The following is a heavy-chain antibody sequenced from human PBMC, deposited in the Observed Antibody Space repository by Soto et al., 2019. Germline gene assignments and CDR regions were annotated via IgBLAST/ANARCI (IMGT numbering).Heavy chain of an antibody. CDR3: AREEYYYGSGAFFDY. V-gene: IGHV1-69*08. CDR2: IIPILGIA. CDR1: GGTFSSYT. D-gene: IGHD3-10*01. Sequence: QVQLVQSGAEVKKPGSSVKVSCKASGGTFSSYTISWVRQAPGQGLEWMGRIIPILGIANYAQKFQGRVTITADKSPSTAYMELSSLRSDDTAVYYCAREEYYYGSGAFFDYWGQGTLVTVSS. J-gene: IGHJ4*02.